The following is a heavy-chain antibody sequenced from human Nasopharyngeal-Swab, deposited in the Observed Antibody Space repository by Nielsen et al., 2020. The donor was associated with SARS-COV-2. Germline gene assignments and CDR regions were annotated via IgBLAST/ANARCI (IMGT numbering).Heavy chain of an antibody. CDR2: IKSKTDGGTT. D-gene: IGHD5-18*01. CDR3: TTDREIQLWLKGYFDY. V-gene: IGHV3-15*01. Sequence: GESLKISCAASGFTFSNAWMSWVRQAPGKGLEWVGRIKSKTDGGTTDCAAPVKGRFTISRDDSKNTLYLQMNSLKTEDTAVYYCTTDREIQLWLKGYFDYWGQGTLVTVSS. J-gene: IGHJ4*02. CDR1: GFTFSNAW.